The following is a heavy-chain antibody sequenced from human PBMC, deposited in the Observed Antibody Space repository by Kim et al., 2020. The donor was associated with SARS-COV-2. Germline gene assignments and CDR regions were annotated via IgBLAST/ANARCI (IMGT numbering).Heavy chain of an antibody. D-gene: IGHD3-3*01. CDR3: SRYNVLRFLEWLSIRTFDM. CDR1: GGSFSGYY. J-gene: IGHJ3*02. CDR2: INHSGST. Sequence: SETLSLTCAVYGGSFSGYYWRWIRQPPGKGLEWIGGINHSGSTNYNQSLKSRVTISVDTSKNQFSLKLSSVTAAETAVYYCSRYNVLRFLEWLSIRTFDMWGQRTLVTVSS. V-gene: IGHV4-34*01.